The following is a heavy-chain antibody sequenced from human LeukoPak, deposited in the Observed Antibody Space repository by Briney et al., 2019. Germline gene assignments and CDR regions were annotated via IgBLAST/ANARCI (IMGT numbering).Heavy chain of an antibody. CDR1: GYTFNKFG. D-gene: IGHD5-18*01. Sequence: GTSVTVSCKASGYTFNKFGITWVRQAPGQGLECMGWISAYNGKTKYTQKFQDRVTMTTDASTTTAYMELRSLRFDDTAVYYCARAEDPAMVNVGDYYYYAMDIWGQGTTVTVSS. J-gene: IGHJ6*02. V-gene: IGHV1-18*01. CDR3: ARAEDPAMVNVGDYYYYAMDI. CDR2: ISAYNGKT.